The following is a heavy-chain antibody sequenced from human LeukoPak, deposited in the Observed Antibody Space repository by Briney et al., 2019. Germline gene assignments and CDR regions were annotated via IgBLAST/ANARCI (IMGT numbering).Heavy chain of an antibody. V-gene: IGHV1-2*02. D-gene: IGHD6-13*01. J-gene: IGHJ4*02. CDR1: GYTFTGYY. CDR3: ARNPPRGAQKRIAAAGVDY. CDR2: INPNSGGT. Sequence: ASVKVSCKASGYTFTGYYMHWLRQAPGQGLEWMGWINPNSGGTNYAQKFQGRVTMTRDTSISTAYMELSRLRSDDTAVYYCARNPPRGAQKRIAAAGVDYWGQGTLVTVSS.